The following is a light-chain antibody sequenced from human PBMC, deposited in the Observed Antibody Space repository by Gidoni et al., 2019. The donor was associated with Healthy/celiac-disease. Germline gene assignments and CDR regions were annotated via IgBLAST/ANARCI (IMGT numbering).Light chain of an antibody. CDR1: QSVSSN. CDR3: QQYNNWPRGSLT. J-gene: IGKJ4*01. CDR2: GAS. Sequence: IVMTHSPATLSVSPGERATLSCRASQSVSSNLAWYQQKPGQAPRLLFDGASPRATGIPARFSGSGSGTEFTLTISSLQSEDFAVYYCQQYNNWPRGSLTFGGGTKVEIK. V-gene: IGKV3-15*01.